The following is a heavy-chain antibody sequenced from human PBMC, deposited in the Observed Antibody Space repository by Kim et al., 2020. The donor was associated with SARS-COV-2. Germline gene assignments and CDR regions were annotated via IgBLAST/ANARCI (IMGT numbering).Heavy chain of an antibody. D-gene: IGHD3-16*01. CDR2: GNP. CDR3: ASVDDYGDY. J-gene: IGHJ4*02. V-gene: IGHV7-4-1*02. Sequence: GNPTYAQGFTGRFVFSLDTSVSTAYLQISSLKAEDTAVYYCASVDDYGDYWGQGTLVTVSS.